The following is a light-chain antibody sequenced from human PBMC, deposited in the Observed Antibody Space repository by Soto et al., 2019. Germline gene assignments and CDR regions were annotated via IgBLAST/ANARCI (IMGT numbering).Light chain of an antibody. Sequence: DIPMTQSPSTLSASVGDRVTITCRASQSISSWLAWYQQKPGKAPKLLIYDASSLESGVPSRFSGSGSGTEFTLTISSLQPDDFATYYCQQYNSYSHVTFGQGTKLEIK. V-gene: IGKV1-5*01. CDR1: QSISSW. CDR3: QQYNSYSHVT. CDR2: DAS. J-gene: IGKJ2*01.